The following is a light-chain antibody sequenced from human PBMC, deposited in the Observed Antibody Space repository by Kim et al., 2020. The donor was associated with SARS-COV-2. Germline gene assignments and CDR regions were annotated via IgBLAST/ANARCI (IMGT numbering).Light chain of an antibody. Sequence: QPVLTQSPSASASLGASVKLTCTLSSGHSSYAIAWHQQQPEKGPRYLMKLNSDGSHCKGDGIPDRFSGSSSGAERYLTISSLQSEDEADYYCQTWGTGWVFGGGTQLTVL. CDR2: LNSDGSH. CDR3: QTWGTGWV. J-gene: IGLJ3*02. V-gene: IGLV4-69*01. CDR1: SGHSSYA.